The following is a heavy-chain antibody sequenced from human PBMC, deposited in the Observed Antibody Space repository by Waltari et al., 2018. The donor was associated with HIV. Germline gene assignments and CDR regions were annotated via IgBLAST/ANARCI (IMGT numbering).Heavy chain of an antibody. CDR1: GFTFSSYA. J-gene: IGHJ6*02. V-gene: IGHV3-23*01. D-gene: IGHD5-18*01. Sequence: EVQLLESGGGLVQPGGSLRLSCAASGFTFSSYAMSWVRQAPGKGLEGVSAISGSGGSTYYADSVEGRFTISRDNSKNTLYLQMNSLRAEDTAVYYCAKGKVDTDGMDVWGQGTTVTVSS. CDR3: AKGKVDTDGMDV. CDR2: ISGSGGST.